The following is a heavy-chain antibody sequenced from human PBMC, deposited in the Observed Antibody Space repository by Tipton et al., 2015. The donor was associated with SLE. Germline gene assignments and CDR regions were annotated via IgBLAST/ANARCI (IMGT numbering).Heavy chain of an antibody. D-gene: IGHD6-19*01. J-gene: IGHJ4*02. CDR1: GGSISSSSYY. CDR3: ARGSVAVVGVDY. Sequence: TLSLTCTVSGGSISSSSYYWGWIRQPPGKGLEWIGSIYYSGSTNYNPSLKSRVTISVDTSKNQFSLKLSSVTAADTAVYYCARGSVAVVGVDYWGQGTLVTVSS. V-gene: IGHV4-39*07. CDR2: IYYSGST.